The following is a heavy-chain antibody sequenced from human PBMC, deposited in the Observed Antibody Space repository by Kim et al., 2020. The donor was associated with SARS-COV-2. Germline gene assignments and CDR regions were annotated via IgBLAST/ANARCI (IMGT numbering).Heavy chain of an antibody. Sequence: GGSLRLSCAASGFTFSNYAMSWVRQAPGKGLEWVSVISDRTGSTFYAESVMGRFTISRENSKNTLFLQMSSLRAEDTAVYYCARDGGDFDYTIQGDYWGQGTLVTVSS. CDR2: ISDRTGST. CDR3: ARDGGDFDYTIQGDY. J-gene: IGHJ4*02. D-gene: IGHD2-21*01. V-gene: IGHV3-23*01. CDR1: GFTFSNYA.